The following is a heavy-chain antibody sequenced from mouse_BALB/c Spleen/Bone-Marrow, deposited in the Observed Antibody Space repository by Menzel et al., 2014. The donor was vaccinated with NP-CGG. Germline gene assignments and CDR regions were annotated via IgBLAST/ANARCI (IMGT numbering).Heavy chain of an antibody. D-gene: IGHD1-1*01. V-gene: IGHV1-87*01. CDR2: IYPGDGDT. CDR1: GYTFTSYW. CDR3: AAYYGSSYWAMDY. J-gene: IGHJ4*01. Sequence: QVQLQQSGAELARPGASVNLSCKASGYTFTSYWMQWVKQRPGQGLEWIGAIYPGDGDTRYTQKFKGKATLTADKSSSTAYMQLSSLASEDSVVYYCAAYYGSSYWAMDYWGQGTSVTVSS.